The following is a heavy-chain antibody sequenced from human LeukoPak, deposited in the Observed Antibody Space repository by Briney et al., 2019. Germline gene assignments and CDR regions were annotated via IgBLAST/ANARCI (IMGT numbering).Heavy chain of an antibody. CDR1: GFTFSDYY. CDR2: ISSSGSTI. Sequence: GGSLRPSCAASGFTFSDYYMSWIRQAPGKGLEWVSYISSSGSTIYYADSVKGRFTISRDNAKNSLYLQMNSLRAEDTAVYYCARERIVGATEGFDYWGQGTLVTVSS. D-gene: IGHD1-26*01. CDR3: ARERIVGATEGFDY. V-gene: IGHV3-11*01. J-gene: IGHJ4*02.